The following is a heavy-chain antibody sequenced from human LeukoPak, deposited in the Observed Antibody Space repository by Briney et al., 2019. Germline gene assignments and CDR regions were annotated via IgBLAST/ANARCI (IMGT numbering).Heavy chain of an antibody. J-gene: IGHJ4*02. CDR2: IYTSGST. CDR1: GGSISSGSYY. V-gene: IGHV4-61*02. Sequence: SETLSLTCTVSGGSISSGSYYWSWIRQPAGKGLEWIGRIYTSGSTNYNPSLKSRVTISVDTSKNQFSLKLSSVTAADTAVYYCARGGSYPEGYFDYWGQGTLVTVSS. CDR3: ARGGSYPEGYFDY. D-gene: IGHD3-16*02.